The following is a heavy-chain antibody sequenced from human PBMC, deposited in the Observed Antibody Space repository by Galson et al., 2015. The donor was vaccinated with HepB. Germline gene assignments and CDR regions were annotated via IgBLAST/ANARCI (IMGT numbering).Heavy chain of an antibody. CDR1: GFTFSNYA. Sequence: SLSLSCAASGFTFSNYAMHWVRQAPGKGLEWVAFTLYDGSNKYYADSVKGRFSISRDNSKNTLYLQMNSLRAEDTAVYYCARGLSIFDSRGYRNDYWGQGTLVTVSS. V-gene: IGHV3-30*04. J-gene: IGHJ4*02. CDR2: TLYDGSNK. D-gene: IGHD3-22*01. CDR3: ARGLSIFDSRGYRNDY.